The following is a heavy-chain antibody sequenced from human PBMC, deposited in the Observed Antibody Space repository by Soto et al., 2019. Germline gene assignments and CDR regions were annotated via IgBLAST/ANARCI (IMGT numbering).Heavy chain of an antibody. CDR1: GFTFSNYA. D-gene: IGHD3-10*01. V-gene: IGHV3-23*01. J-gene: IGHJ4*02. CDR2: ISGRGTIT. CDR3: AKDLDYYGSNVNCFDS. Sequence: EVQLLESGGGLVRPGGSLTLSCAASGFTFSNYAMSWVRQAPGKGLESVAGISGRGTITNYAESVKGRFTISRDNSKNTLFLQMNTLRDEDTAVYYCAKDLDYYGSNVNCFDSWGQGALVTVSS.